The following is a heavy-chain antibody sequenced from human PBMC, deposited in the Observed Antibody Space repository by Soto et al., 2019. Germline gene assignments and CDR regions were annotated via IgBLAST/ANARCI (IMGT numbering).Heavy chain of an antibody. CDR3: AHRRGSSRAFDY. D-gene: IGHD6-13*01. CDR1: GFSLSTSGVG. Sequence: QITLKESGPTLVKRTQTLTLTCTFSGFSLSTSGVGVGWIRQPPGKALDWLALIYWDDETRYTPSLKRRVTITKDTSKNQVVLTVVNMDPVDTATYYCAHRRGSSRAFDYWGQGTLVTVSS. J-gene: IGHJ4*02. V-gene: IGHV2-5*02. CDR2: IYWDDET.